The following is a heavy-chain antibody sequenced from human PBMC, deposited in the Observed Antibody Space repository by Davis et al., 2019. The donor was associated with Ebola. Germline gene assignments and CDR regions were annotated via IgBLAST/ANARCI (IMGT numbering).Heavy chain of an antibody. D-gene: IGHD4-17*01. J-gene: IGHJ4*02. CDR3: ARGDDYGDFDY. V-gene: IGHV1-46*01. Sequence: AASVKVSCKASGYTFTSYYMHWVRQAPGQGLEWMGIINPSGGSTSYAQKFQGRVTITADESTSTAYMGLSSLRSEDTAVYYCARGDDYGDFDYWGQGTLVTVSS. CDR1: GYTFTSYY. CDR2: INPSGGST.